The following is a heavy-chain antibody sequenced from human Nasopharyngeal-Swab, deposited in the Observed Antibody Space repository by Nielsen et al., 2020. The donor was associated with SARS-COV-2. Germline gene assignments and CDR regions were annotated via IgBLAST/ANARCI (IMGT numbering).Heavy chain of an antibody. V-gene: IGHV4-34*01. Sequence: GSLRLSCAVYGGPFSGHQWSWVRQPPGKGLEWIGYISHNSGTSYNPSLKSRVTMFMDTSKNQFSLRLTSVTAADTAVYYCAKEGATGWFDPCGQGTLVTVSS. J-gene: IGHJ5*02. CDR3: AKEGATGWFDP. CDR1: GGPFSGHQ. CDR2: ISHNSGT.